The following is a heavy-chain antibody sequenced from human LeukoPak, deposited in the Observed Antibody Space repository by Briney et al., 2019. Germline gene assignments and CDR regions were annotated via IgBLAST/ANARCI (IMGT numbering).Heavy chain of an antibody. Sequence: GGSLRLSCAASGCTLNSYSMDWVRQAPGKGVEWVSSICSSSSYIYYADSVKGRFTISRDNGKNSLYLQMNSLRAEDTAVYYCARDRGYSGYDLYYFDYWGQGTLVTVSS. V-gene: IGHV3-21*01. CDR2: ICSSSSYI. CDR3: ARDRGYSGYDLYYFDY. D-gene: IGHD5-12*01. J-gene: IGHJ4*02. CDR1: GCTLNSYS.